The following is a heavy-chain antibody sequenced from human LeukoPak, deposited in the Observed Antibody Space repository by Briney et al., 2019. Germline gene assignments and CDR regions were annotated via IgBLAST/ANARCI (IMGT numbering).Heavy chain of an antibody. CDR3: AVAHYYDSRTRAFDI. Sequence: GASVKVSCKASGGTFSSYAISWVRQAPRQGLEWMGRIIPILGIANYAQKFQGRVTITADKSTSTAYMELSSLRSEDTAVYYCAVAHYYDSRTRAFDIWGQGTMVTVSS. CDR1: GGTFSSYA. V-gene: IGHV1-69*04. J-gene: IGHJ3*02. CDR2: IIPILGIA. D-gene: IGHD3-22*01.